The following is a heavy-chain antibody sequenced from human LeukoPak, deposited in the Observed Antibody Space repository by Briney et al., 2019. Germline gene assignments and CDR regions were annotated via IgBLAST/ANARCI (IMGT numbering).Heavy chain of an antibody. Sequence: ASVKVSCKASGYTFTGYYMHWVRQAPGQGLEWMGWITTYNGYTNYAQKFQGRVTMTTDTSTSTAYMELRSLRSDDAAVYYCARLSGSYYIFDYWGQGTLVTVSS. CDR1: GYTFTGYY. CDR2: ITTYNGYT. J-gene: IGHJ4*02. CDR3: ARLSGSYYIFDY. V-gene: IGHV1-18*04. D-gene: IGHD1-26*01.